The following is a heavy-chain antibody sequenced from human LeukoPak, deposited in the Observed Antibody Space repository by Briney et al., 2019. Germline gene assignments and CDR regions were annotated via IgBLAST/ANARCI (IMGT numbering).Heavy chain of an antibody. Sequence: SETLSLTCTVSGGSISSYYWSWIRQPAGKGLEWIGRIYTSGSTNYNPSLKSRVTMSVDTSKNQLSLKLSSVTAADTAVYYCARAVGSGSFQTYYYYMDVWGKGTTVTISS. CDR1: GGSISSYY. CDR2: IYTSGST. D-gene: IGHD3-10*01. J-gene: IGHJ6*03. CDR3: ARAVGSGSFQTYYYYMDV. V-gene: IGHV4-4*07.